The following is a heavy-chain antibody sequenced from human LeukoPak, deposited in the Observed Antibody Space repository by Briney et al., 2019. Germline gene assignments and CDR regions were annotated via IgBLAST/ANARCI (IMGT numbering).Heavy chain of an antibody. D-gene: IGHD3-22*01. CDR1: GYSFTSYW. J-gene: IGHJ4*02. CDR3: ARTYYYDSSGYPD. CDR2: IDPSDSYT. V-gene: IGHV5-10-1*01. Sequence: GESLKISCKVSGYSFTSYWISWVRQMPGKGLEWMGRIDPSDSYTNYSPSFQGHVTISADKSISTAYLQWSSLKASDTAMYYCARTYYYDSSGYPDWGQGTLVTVSS.